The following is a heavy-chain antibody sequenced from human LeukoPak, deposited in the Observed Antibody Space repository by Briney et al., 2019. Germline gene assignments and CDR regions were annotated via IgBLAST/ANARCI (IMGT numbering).Heavy chain of an antibody. Sequence: EASVTASCKASGYTFTSYDINWVRQAPGQGLEWMGWMNPNSGNPGHAQTFQGRVTITRNTSISTAYMELSRLRSADTAVYDCARARGKWDYRISFDCLGEGALVTVSS. CDR2: MNPNSGNP. J-gene: IGHJ4*02. CDR3: ARARGKWDYRISFDC. CDR1: GYTFTSYD. D-gene: IGHD4-11*01. V-gene: IGHV1-8*03.